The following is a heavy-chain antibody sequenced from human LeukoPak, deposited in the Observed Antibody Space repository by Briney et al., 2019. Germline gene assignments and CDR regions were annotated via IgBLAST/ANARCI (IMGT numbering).Heavy chain of an antibody. CDR1: GGSISSYY. CDR2: IYTSGST. V-gene: IGHV4-4*07. CDR3: ARAIAVAGTDYYYYYYMDV. Sequence: PSETLSLTCTVSGGSISSYYWSWLRQPAGKGLEWIGRIYTSGSTNYNPSLKSRVTMSVDTSKNQFSLKLSSVTAADTAVYYCARAIAVAGTDYYYYYYMDVWGKGTTVTVSS. D-gene: IGHD6-19*01. J-gene: IGHJ6*03.